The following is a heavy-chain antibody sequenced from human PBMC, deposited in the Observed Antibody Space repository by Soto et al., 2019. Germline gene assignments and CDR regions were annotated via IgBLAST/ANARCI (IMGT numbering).Heavy chain of an antibody. D-gene: IGHD2-2*01. J-gene: IGHJ5*02. CDR3: AREPRPAALTSWFDP. V-gene: IGHV1-18*04. Sequence: QVPLVQSGAEVKKPGASVKVSCKASGYTFTSYDIIWVRQAPGQGLEWMGWISAYNGNTNYAQKLQGRVTMTTDTSTSTAYMELRSLRSDDTAVYYCAREPRPAALTSWFDPWGQGTLVTVSS. CDR2: ISAYNGNT. CDR1: GYTFTSYD.